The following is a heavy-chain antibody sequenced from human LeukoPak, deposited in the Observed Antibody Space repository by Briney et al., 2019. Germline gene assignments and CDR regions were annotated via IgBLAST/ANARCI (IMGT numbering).Heavy chain of an antibody. CDR2: VFYSGNT. V-gene: IGHV4-59*01. J-gene: IGHJ6*03. D-gene: IGHD3-10*01. CDR1: GGSISSYY. Sequence: PSETLSLTCTVSGGSISSYYWSWIRQSPGKGLEWIGYVFYSGNTNYNPSLKSRVTISLDTSKNQFSLRLSSVTAADTAVYYCARDSPGGYYGSGSYSYMDVWGKGTTVTVPS. CDR3: ARDSPGGYYGSGSYSYMDV.